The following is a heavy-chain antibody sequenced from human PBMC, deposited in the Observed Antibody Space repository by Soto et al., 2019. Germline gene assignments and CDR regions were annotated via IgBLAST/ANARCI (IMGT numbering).Heavy chain of an antibody. D-gene: IGHD1-1*01. CDR3: VRAETFYPGNTFDY. CDR1: GYSFTGYY. V-gene: IGHV1-2*04. J-gene: IGHJ4*02. Sequence: QVQLVQSGAEVKMPGASVKVSCKASGYSFTGYYLHWVRQAPGQGLEWMGWIYPDSGSTNYAPKFRGWVTMTRDTSIRTAYMELSGLKSDDTAVYFCVRAETFYPGNTFDYWGQGALVTVSS. CDR2: IYPDSGST.